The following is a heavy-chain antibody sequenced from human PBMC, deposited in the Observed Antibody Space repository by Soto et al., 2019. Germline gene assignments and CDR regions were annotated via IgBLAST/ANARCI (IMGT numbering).Heavy chain of an antibody. V-gene: IGHV1-24*01. Sequence: ASVKVSCKVSGYTLTELSMHWVRQAPGKGLEWMGGFDPEDGETIYAQKFQGRVTMAEDTSTDTAYMELSSLRSEDTAVYYCATLYGGNSGPEDWGQGTLVTVS. CDR1: GYTLTELS. CDR3: ATLYGGNSGPED. J-gene: IGHJ4*02. CDR2: FDPEDGET. D-gene: IGHD4-17*01.